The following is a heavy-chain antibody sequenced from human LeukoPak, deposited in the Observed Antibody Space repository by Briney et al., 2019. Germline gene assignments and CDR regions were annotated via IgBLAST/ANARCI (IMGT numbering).Heavy chain of an antibody. V-gene: IGHV1-69*01. CDR1: GGTFSSYA. CDR3: ARPNGKYSGYAPFDY. D-gene: IGHD5-12*01. Sequence: GGSLRLSCAASGGTFSSYAISWVRQAPGQGLEWMGGIIPIFGTANYAQKFQGRVTITADESTSTAYMELSSLRSEDTAVYYCARPNGKYSGYAPFDYWGQGTLVTVSS. CDR2: IIPIFGTA. J-gene: IGHJ4*02.